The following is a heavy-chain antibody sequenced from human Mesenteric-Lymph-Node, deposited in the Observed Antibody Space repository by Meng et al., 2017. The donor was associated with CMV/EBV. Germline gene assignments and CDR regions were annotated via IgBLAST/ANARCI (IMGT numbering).Heavy chain of an antibody. J-gene: IGHJ4*02. V-gene: IGHV3-53*01. CDR3: VKDCISFSCYDY. Sequence: GGSLRLSCAASGFIVSSNNMNWVRQAPGKGLEWISILYSGGSTYHADSVEGRFTISRDNSKYTLYLQMDSLRAEDTGIYYCVKDCISFSCYDYWGQGALVTVSS. D-gene: IGHD2-2*01. CDR2: LYSGGST. CDR1: GFIVSSNN.